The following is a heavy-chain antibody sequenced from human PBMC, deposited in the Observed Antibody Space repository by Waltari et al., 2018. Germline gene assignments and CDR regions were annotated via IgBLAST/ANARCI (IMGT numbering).Heavy chain of an antibody. CDR1: GGSISSYY. J-gene: IGHJ3*02. D-gene: IGHD3-10*01. V-gene: IGHV4-59*01. Sequence: QVQLQESGPGLVKPSETLSLTCTVSGGSISSYYWSWIRQPPGKGLEWIGYIYYSGSTNYNPSLKSRVTISVDTSKNQFSLKLSSVTAADTAVYYCARAEVKWFGEFNDAFDIWGQGTMVTVSS. CDR2: IYYSGST. CDR3: ARAEVKWFGEFNDAFDI.